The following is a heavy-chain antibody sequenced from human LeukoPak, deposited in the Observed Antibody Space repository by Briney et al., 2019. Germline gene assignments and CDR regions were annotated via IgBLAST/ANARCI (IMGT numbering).Heavy chain of an antibody. Sequence: GGSLRLSCAASGFTFSSYAMSWVRQAPGKGLEWVGFIRSKAYGGTTEYAASVKGRFTISRDDSKSIAYLQMNSLKTEDTAVYYCTRAGRLLWFGELLTGDNAFDIWGQGTMVTVSS. J-gene: IGHJ3*02. V-gene: IGHV3-49*04. CDR1: GFTFSSYA. CDR3: TRAGRLLWFGELLTGDNAFDI. D-gene: IGHD3-10*01. CDR2: IRSKAYGGTT.